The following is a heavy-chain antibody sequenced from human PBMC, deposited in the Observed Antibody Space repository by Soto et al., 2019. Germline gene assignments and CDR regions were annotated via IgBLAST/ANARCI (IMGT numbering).Heavy chain of an antibody. CDR2: IYWDDDK. V-gene: IGHV2-5*02. CDR1: GFSLSTSGVG. J-gene: IGHJ4*02. D-gene: IGHD6-6*01. Sequence: QITLKESGPTLVKPTQTLTLTCTFSGFSLSTSGVGVGWIRQPPGKALEWLALIYWDDDKRYSPSLKSRLTITKDTSKNQVVLTMTNMYPVDTATYYWAHPYSSLNYFDYCGQGTLVTFSS. CDR3: AHPYSSLNYFDY.